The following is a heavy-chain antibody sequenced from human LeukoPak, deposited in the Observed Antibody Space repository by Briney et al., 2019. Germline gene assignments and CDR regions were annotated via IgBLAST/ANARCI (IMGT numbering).Heavy chain of an antibody. V-gene: IGHV4-34*01. J-gene: IGHJ4*02. D-gene: IGHD3-16*01. CDR2: INHSGST. CDR3: ARRGMATMDYGFDY. Sequence: SETLSLTCAVYGGSFSGYYWSWIRQPPGKGLEWIGEINHSGSTNYNPSLKSRVTISVDTSKNQFSLKLSSVTAADTAVYYCARRGMATMDYGFDYWGQGTLVTVSS. CDR1: GGSFSGYY.